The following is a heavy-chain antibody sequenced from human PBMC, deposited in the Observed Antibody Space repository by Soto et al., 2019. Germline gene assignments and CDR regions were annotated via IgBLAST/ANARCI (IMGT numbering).Heavy chain of an antibody. CDR2: ISNDGTNK. CDR3: ARARGSYRFAFDY. J-gene: IGHJ4*02. D-gene: IGHD1-26*01. V-gene: IGHV3-30*03. CDR1: GFTFSAFG. Sequence: GGSLRLSCAASGFTFSAFGMHWVRQTPGKGLEWAAVISNDGTNKCYADSVKGRFTISRDNSKNTLYLQMDSLRPEDTAVYYCARARGSYRFAFDYWGQGALVTVSS.